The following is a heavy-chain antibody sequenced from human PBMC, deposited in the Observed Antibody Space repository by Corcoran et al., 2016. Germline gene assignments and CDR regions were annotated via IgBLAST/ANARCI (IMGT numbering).Heavy chain of an antibody. J-gene: IGHJ4*02. Sequence: QVQLVQSGAEVKKPGASVKVSCKASGYTFTGYYMHWVRQAPGQGLEWMGWINPNRGGTNYAQKFQGRVTMTRDTSISTAYMELSRLRSDDTAVYYCARVLDYYYSSGLLSDWGQGTLVTVSS. CDR2: INPNRGGT. D-gene: IGHD3-22*01. CDR3: ARVLDYYYSSGLLSD. CDR1: GYTFTGYY. V-gene: IGHV1-2*02.